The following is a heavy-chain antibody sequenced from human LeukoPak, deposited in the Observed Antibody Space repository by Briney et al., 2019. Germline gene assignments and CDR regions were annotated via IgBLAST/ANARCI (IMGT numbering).Heavy chain of an antibody. CDR1: GGSISNHY. CDR2: IYVNGSP. D-gene: IGHD3-10*01. Sequence: SETLSLTCTVSGGSISNHYWSWIRQSPGKGLQWIGYIYVNGSPNYNPSLKSRVTISVDTSKNQFSLKLSSVTAADTAVYYCARGGGSGSYHYFDYWGQGTLVTVSS. J-gene: IGHJ4*02. V-gene: IGHV4-59*11. CDR3: ARGGGSGSYHYFDY.